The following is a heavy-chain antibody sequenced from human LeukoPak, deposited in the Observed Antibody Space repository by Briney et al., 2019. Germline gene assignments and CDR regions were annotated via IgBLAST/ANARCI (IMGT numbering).Heavy chain of an antibody. Sequence: ASVKVSYKASGYTFTSYGISWVRQAPGQGLEWMGWISAYNGNTNYAQKLQGRVTMTTDTSTSTAYMELRSPRSDDTAVYYCASPKGRPRPGASFDYWGQGTLVTVSS. D-gene: IGHD4/OR15-4a*01. V-gene: IGHV1-18*01. CDR1: GYTFTSYG. CDR2: ISAYNGNT. CDR3: ASPKGRPRPGASFDY. J-gene: IGHJ4*02.